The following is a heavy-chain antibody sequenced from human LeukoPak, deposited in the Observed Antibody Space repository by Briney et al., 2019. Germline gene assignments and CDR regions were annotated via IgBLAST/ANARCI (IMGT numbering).Heavy chain of an antibody. CDR3: AKARYSENWSGLD. CDR1: GFTFSSYA. Sequence: GGSLRLSCTASGFTFSSYAMTWVRQAPGKGVVWVSGINNGGGSTYYALSVKHIFNISRDNSRHTLSLQKNSLRAEYAAVYYCAKARYSENWSGLDWGQGTLVIVFS. CDR2: INNGGGST. J-gene: IGHJ4*02. V-gene: IGHV3-23*01. D-gene: IGHD6-13*01.